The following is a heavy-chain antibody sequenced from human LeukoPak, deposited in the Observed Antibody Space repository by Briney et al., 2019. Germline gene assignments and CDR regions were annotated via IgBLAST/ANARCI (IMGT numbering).Heavy chain of an antibody. V-gene: IGHV3-9*03. CDR1: GFTFDDYA. J-gene: IGHJ4*02. Sequence: GRSLRLSCAASGFTFDDYAMHWVRQAPGKCLEWVSGISWNSGSIGYADSVKGRFTISRDNAKNSLYLQMNSLRAEDMALYYCAKASAAADNYFDYWGQGTLVTVSS. D-gene: IGHD6-13*01. CDR3: AKASAAADNYFDY. CDR2: ISWNSGSI.